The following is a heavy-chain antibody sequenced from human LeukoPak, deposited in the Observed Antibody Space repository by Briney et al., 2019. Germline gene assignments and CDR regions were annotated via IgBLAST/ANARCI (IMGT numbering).Heavy chain of an antibody. D-gene: IGHD4-23*01. Sequence: ASVKVSCKASAYTFTGYYMHWVRQAPGQGLEWMGIINPSGGSTSYAQKFQGRVTMTRDTSTSTVYMEVSSLRSEDTAVYYCARDYYGGEYYYYYMDVWGKGTTVTISS. CDR3: ARDYYGGEYYYYYMDV. V-gene: IGHV1-46*01. CDR2: INPSGGST. CDR1: AYTFTGYY. J-gene: IGHJ6*03.